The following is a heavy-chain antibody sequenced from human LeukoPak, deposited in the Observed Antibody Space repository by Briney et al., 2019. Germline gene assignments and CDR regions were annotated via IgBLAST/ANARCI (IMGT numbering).Heavy chain of an antibody. V-gene: IGHV3-23*01. Sequence: GGSLRLSCAASGFTFSNYAMTWVRQGPGKGLEWVSAISGSGGATYYADSVRGRFTISRDNFKNTLYLQMNSLRADDTAVYFCAKKGDYDILTGQKDWFDPWGPGTLVTVSS. CDR1: GFTFSNYA. J-gene: IGHJ5*02. CDR2: ISGSGGAT. D-gene: IGHD3-9*01. CDR3: AKKGDYDILTGQKDWFDP.